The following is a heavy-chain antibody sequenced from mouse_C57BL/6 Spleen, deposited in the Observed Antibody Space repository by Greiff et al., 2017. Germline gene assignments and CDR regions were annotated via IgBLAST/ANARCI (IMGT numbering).Heavy chain of an antibody. CDR2: IDPENGDT. D-gene: IGHD2-4*01. CDR1: GFNIKDDY. J-gene: IGHJ3*01. CDR3: TTGLRRGFAY. V-gene: IGHV14-4*01. Sequence: EVKLVESGAELVRPGASVKLSCTASGFNIKDDYMHWVKQRPEQGLEWIGWIDPENGDTEYASKFQGKATITADTSSNTAYLQLSSLTSEDTAVYYCTTGLRRGFAYWGQGTLVTVSA.